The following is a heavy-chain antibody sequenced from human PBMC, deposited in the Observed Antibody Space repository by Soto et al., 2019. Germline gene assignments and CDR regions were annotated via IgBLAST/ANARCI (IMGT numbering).Heavy chain of an antibody. CDR2: IFFDGSKK. CDR3: ARGDYGGNSVGIDY. D-gene: IGHD2-21*02. V-gene: IGHV3-33*01. Sequence: VAVIFFDGSKKYYADSVKGRFTISRDNSNNMLYLQMNSPRADDTAVYYCARGDYGGNSVGIDYWGQGTLVTVSS. J-gene: IGHJ4*02.